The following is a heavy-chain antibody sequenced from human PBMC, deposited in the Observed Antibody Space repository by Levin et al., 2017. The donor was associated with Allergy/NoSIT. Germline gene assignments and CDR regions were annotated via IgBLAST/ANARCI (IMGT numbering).Heavy chain of an antibody. CDR1: GGSITRPY. J-gene: IGHJ5*02. Sequence: SQTLSLTCTVSGGSITRPYWSWIRQFPVKGLEWIGYAHHSGTTNYNPSLKSRVTISVDTSKNQFSLKLTSVSAADTAVYYCARPSGGYGGWFDPWGQGTLVTVSS. CDR3: ARPSGGYGGWFDP. CDR2: AHHSGTT. D-gene: IGHD4-23*01. V-gene: IGHV4-59*11.